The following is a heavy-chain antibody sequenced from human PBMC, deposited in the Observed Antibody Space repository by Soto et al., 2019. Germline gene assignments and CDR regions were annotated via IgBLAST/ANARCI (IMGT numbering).Heavy chain of an antibody. CDR3: AKVPIILRPEPYYFDY. CDR2: ISYDGSNK. V-gene: IGHV3-30*04. CDR1: GFTFSSYA. Sequence: GGSLRLSCAASGFTFSSYAMHWVRQAPGKGLEWVAVISYDGSNKYYADSVKGRFTISRDNSKNTLYLQMNSLRAEDTAVYYCAKVPIILRPEPYYFDYWGQGTLVTVSS. D-gene: IGHD3-3*01. J-gene: IGHJ4*02.